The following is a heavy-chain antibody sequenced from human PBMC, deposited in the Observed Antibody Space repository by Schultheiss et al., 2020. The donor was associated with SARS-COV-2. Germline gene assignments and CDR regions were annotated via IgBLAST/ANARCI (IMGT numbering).Heavy chain of an antibody. V-gene: IGHV4-34*01. D-gene: IGHD2-15*01. CDR2: INHSGST. J-gene: IGHJ4*02. CDR1: GGSFSGYY. Sequence: SETLSLTCAVYGGSFSGYYWSWIRQPPGKGLEWIGEINHSGSTNYNPSLKSRVTISVDTSKNQFSLKLSSVTAADTAVYYCARDGGICSGGSCHIDYWGQGTLVTVSS. CDR3: ARDGGICSGGSCHIDY.